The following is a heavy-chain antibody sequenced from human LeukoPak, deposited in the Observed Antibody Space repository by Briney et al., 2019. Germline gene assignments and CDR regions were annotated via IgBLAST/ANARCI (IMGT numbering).Heavy chain of an antibody. V-gene: IGHV3-11*01. CDR2: ISNTVQTI. CDR3: ARSRGYFAS. J-gene: IGHJ4*02. D-gene: IGHD5-12*01. Sequence: GGSLRLSCVASGFNFIDYYMSWIRQAPWKGLEWISCISNTVQTIYYADPVNGRFTISRDNSNNSLHLQLTSLRAEDPAVFYCARSRGYFASWGQRTRVSIPS. CDR1: GFNFIDYY.